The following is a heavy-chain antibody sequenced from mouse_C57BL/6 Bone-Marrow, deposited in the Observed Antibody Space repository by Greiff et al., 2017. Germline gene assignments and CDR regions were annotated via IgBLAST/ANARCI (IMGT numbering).Heavy chain of an antibody. CDR2: IDPEDGDT. V-gene: IGHV14-1*01. CDR3: TTWGLYGANWYFDV. Sequence: EVQLQQSGAELVRPGASVKLSCTASGFNIKDYYMHWVKQRPEQGLEWIGRIDPEDGDTEYAPKFQGKATMTADTSSNTAYLQLSSLTSEDTAVYYCTTWGLYGANWYFDVWGTGTTVTVSS. CDR1: GFNIKDYY. D-gene: IGHD1-1*02. J-gene: IGHJ1*03.